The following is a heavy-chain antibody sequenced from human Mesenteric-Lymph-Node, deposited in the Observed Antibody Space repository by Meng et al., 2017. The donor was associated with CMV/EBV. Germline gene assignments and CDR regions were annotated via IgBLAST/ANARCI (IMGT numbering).Heavy chain of an antibody. V-gene: IGHV3-30*02. CDR3: VKDHPVLDC. Sequence: GGSLRLSCATSGFTFGSYGMHWVRQAPGKGLEWVAFIRSDESNQYYADSVEGRFTISRDISKNTVYLQMNSLRVEDTAVYYCVKDHPVLDCWGQGTLVTVSS. CDR2: IRSDESNQ. CDR1: GFTFGSYG. J-gene: IGHJ4*02.